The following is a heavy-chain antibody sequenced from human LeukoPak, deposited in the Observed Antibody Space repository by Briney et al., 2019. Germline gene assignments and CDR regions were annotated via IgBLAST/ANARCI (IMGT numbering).Heavy chain of an antibody. Sequence: GGSLRLSCAASGFTFSSYSMNWVRLAPGKGLEWVSYISSSSSTIYYADSVKGRFTISRDNAKNSLYLQMNSLRAEDTAVYYCARGSGSYYAILSYFDYWGQGTLVTVSS. CDR2: ISSSSSTI. CDR1: GFTFSSYS. J-gene: IGHJ4*02. CDR3: ARGSGSYYAILSYFDY. D-gene: IGHD1-26*01. V-gene: IGHV3-48*01.